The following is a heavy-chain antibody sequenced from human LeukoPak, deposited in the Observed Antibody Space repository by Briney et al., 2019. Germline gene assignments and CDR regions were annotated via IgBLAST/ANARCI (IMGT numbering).Heavy chain of an antibody. CDR3: ATAYYYGSGSYKYYFDY. CDR1: GYRFTSYW. V-gene: IGHV5-51*01. J-gene: IGHJ4*02. CDR2: IYPGDSDT. Sequence: GESLKISCKGSGYRFTSYWIGWVRQMPGKGREWMGIIYPGDSDTRYSPSFQGQVTISADKSISTAYLQWSSLKASDTAMYYCATAYYYGSGSYKYYFDYWGQGTLVTVSS. D-gene: IGHD3-10*01.